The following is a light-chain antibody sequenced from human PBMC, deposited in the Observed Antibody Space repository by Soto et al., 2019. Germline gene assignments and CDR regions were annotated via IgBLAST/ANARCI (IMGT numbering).Light chain of an antibody. V-gene: IGLV2-14*03. CDR2: DVS. CDR3: SSYTTSNTRQIV. J-gene: IGLJ1*01. CDR1: SSDVGGYNY. Sequence: QSALTQPASVSGSPGQSINISCTGTSSDVGGYNYVSWYQHHPGKAPKLIIYDVSNRPSGVSNHFSGSKSGNTASLTISGLQPEDEADYYCSSYTTSNTRQIVFGTGTKVTVL.